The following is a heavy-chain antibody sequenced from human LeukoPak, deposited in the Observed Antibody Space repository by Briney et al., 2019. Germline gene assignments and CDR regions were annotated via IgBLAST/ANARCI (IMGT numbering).Heavy chain of an antibody. CDR1: GFTFSNSW. J-gene: IGHJ4*02. Sequence: GGSLRLSCASSGFTFSNSWMGWVRQDPGNGLEWVANIKEDGSEKYYMDSVKGRFTISRDNSKNTLSLQMNSLRAEDTAVYYCAKDFRVSYWGQGTLVTVSS. V-gene: IGHV3-7*03. CDR2: IKEDGSEK. CDR3: AKDFRVSY.